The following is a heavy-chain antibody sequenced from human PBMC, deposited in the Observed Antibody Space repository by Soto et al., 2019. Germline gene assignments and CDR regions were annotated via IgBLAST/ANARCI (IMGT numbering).Heavy chain of an antibody. CDR3: ARERRWLQLHDWYFDL. CDR1: GGTFSSYA. V-gene: IGHV1-69*01. J-gene: IGHJ2*01. Sequence: QVQLVQSGAEVKKPGSSVKVSCKASGGTFSSYAISWVRQAPGQGLEWMGGIIPIFGTANYAQKFQGRVTITADESTSTAYMELSSLRSEDTAVYYCARERRWLQLHDWYFDLWGRGTLVTVSS. CDR2: IIPIFGTA. D-gene: IGHD5-12*01.